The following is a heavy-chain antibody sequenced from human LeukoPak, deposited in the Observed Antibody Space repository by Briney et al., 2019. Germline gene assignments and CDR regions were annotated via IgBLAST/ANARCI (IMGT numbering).Heavy chain of an antibody. Sequence: GGSLRLSCVASGFTFSDYWMSWVRQAPGQGLEWVANINQDGRQQHFVGFVKGRFTISRDNAKDSLFLQLDSLRDEDTAVYYCAGGALDYWGQGTLVTVSS. J-gene: IGHJ4*02. V-gene: IGHV3-7*04. CDR1: GFTFSDYW. CDR3: AGGALDY. CDR2: INQDGRQQ.